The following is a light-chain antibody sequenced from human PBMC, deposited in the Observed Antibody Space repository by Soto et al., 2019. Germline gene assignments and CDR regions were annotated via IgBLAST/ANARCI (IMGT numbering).Light chain of an antibody. Sequence: EIASRQSPGTLSLSPGERATLSCRASQSVTSSYLAWYQQKPGQAPRLLIYGASSRATGIPDRFSGSGSGTDFTLTISRLEPVDFAVHYSPKSARLQFTFRLGTQVNI. CDR1: QSVTSSY. V-gene: IGKV3-20*01. CDR2: GAS. CDR3: PKSARLQFT. J-gene: IGKJ3*01.